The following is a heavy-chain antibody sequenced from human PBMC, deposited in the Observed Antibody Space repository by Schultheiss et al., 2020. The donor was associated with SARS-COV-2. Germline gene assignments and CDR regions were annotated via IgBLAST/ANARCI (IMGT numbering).Heavy chain of an antibody. D-gene: IGHD3-22*01. V-gene: IGHV2-26*01. CDR3: ARISTLTYYYDSSVYAVFDY. CDR2: IFSNDEK. J-gene: IGHJ4*02. CDR1: GFSLSNARMG. Sequence: SGPTLVKPTETLTLTCTVSGFSLSNARMGVSWIRQPPGKALEWLANIFSNDEKSYSTSLKSRLTISKDTSKSQVVLTMTNMDPVDTATYYCARISTLTYYYDSSVYAVFDYWGQGTLVTVSS.